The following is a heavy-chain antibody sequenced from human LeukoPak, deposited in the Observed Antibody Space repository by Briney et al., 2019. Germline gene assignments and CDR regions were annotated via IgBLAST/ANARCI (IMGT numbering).Heavy chain of an antibody. D-gene: IGHD2-2*01. CDR1: GFTFSNYG. CDR2: ISSSSDSI. J-gene: IGHJ4*02. V-gene: IGHV3-48*02. Sequence: GGSLRLSCAASGFTFSNYGMNWVRQAPGKRLEWVSYISSSSDSIYYADFVKGRFTISRDNAENSLYLQMNSLRDEDTAVYYCARDPIVVVPTAMPEVDYWGQGTLVTVSS. CDR3: ARDPIVVVPTAMPEVDY.